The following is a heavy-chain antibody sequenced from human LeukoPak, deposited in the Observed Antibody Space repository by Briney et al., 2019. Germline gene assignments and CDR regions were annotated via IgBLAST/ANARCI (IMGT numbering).Heavy chain of an antibody. D-gene: IGHD1-1*01. J-gene: IGHJ1*01. CDR3: ARGPRTSFTIQH. CDR1: GGTFSSYA. CDR2: IIPIFGTA. V-gene: IGHV1-69*05. Sequence: GSSVKVSCKASGGTFSSYAISWVRQAPGQGLEWMGGIIPIFGTANYAQKLQGRVTITTDESTSTAYMELSSLRSEDAAVYYCARGPRTSFTIQHWGQGTLVTVSS.